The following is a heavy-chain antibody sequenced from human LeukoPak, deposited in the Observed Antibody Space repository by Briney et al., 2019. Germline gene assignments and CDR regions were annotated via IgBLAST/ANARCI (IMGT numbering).Heavy chain of an antibody. CDR3: ARHIREEGPLGY. Sequence: SDTLSLTCTVSGGSISSYYWSWIRQPPGKGLEWIGYIYTSGSTNYNPSLKSRVTISVDTSKNQFSLKLSSVTAADTAVYYCARHIREEGPLGYWGQGTLVTVSS. J-gene: IGHJ4*02. CDR2: IYTSGST. CDR1: GGSISSYY. D-gene: IGHD2-21*01. V-gene: IGHV4-4*09.